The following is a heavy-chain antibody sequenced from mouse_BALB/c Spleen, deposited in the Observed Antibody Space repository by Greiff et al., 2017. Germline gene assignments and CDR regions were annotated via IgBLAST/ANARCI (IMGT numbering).Heavy chain of an antibody. CDR2: ISSGGGST. D-gene: IGHD2-10*01. CDR3: ARRTTYYGNFFDY. J-gene: IGHJ2*01. V-gene: IGHV5-12-1*01. CDR1: GFAFSSYD. Sequence: EVKLVESGGGLVKPGGSLKLSCAASGFAFSSYDMSWVRQTPEKRLEWVAYISSGGGSTYYPDTVKGRFTISRDNAKNTLYLQMSSLKSEDTAMYYCARRTTYYGNFFDYWGQGTTLTVSS.